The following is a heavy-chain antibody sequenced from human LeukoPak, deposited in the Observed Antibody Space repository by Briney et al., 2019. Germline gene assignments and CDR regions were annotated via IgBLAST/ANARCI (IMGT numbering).Heavy chain of an antibody. Sequence: GGSLRLSCAASGFTFSNYSMNWIRQTPEKGLEWISYISSSHTIYYSDSVKGRFTISRDNAKNSLYLQMHSLRAEDTAVYYCARVDFWTGYSDYWGQGTLVTVSS. D-gene: IGHD3/OR15-3a*01. CDR1: GFTFSNYS. CDR3: ARVDFWTGYSDY. CDR2: ISSSHTI. V-gene: IGHV3-48*01. J-gene: IGHJ4*02.